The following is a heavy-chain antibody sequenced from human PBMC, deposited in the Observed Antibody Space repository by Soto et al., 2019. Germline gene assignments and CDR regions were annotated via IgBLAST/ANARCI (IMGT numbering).Heavy chain of an antibody. Sequence: KTSETLSLTCTVSGDSIHNHWWSWIRQPPGQALEWIGYFYYRGDTNYNPSLRSRATISGDMSKNQLFLRLTSVTAADTAVYYCARFIYYYDTSGHGMWFAPWGQGTLVTVSS. V-gene: IGHV4-59*11. CDR2: FYYRGDT. J-gene: IGHJ5*02. CDR3: ARFIYYYDTSGHGMWFAP. CDR1: GDSIHNHW. D-gene: IGHD3-22*01.